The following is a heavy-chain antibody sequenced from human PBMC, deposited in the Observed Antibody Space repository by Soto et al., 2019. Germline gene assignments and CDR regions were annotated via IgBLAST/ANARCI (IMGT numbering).Heavy chain of an antibody. D-gene: IGHD3-22*01. J-gene: IGHJ5*02. Sequence: GESLKISCKGSGYSFTSYWIGWVRQMPGKGLEWMGISYPPDSDTRYSPSFQGQVTISVDKSISTAYLQWSSLKASDTAMYYCVRRGYDDSSGGWFDRWGQGTLVTVSS. CDR3: VRRGYDDSSGGWFDR. CDR2: SYPPDSDT. V-gene: IGHV5-51*01. CDR1: GYSFTSYW.